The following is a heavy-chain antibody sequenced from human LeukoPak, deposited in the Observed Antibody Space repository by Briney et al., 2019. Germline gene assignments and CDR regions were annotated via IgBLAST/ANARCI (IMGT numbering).Heavy chain of an antibody. CDR3: ARITAVTTDY. CDR1: GFIFSGSW. Sequence: QSGGSLRLSCAASGFIFSGSWMDWVRQAPGKGLVWVSRIFPDGTTTTYADSVKGRFTISRDNSKNTLSLQMNSLRAEDTAIYYCARITAVTTDYWGQGTLVTVSS. J-gene: IGHJ4*02. CDR2: IFPDGTTT. D-gene: IGHD4-17*01. V-gene: IGHV3-74*01.